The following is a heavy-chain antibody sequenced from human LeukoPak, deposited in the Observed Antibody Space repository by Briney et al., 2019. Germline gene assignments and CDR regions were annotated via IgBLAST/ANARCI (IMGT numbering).Heavy chain of an antibody. CDR1: GFTFSDYY. J-gene: IGHJ4*02. CDR2: ISSSGSTI. Sequence: GGSLRLSCAASGFTFSDYYMSWIRQAPGKGLEWVSYISSSGSTIYYADSVKGRFTISRDNAKNSLYLQMNSLRAEDTAVYYCARPIRSIAAALNYWGKGTLVTVSS. V-gene: IGHV3-11*01. D-gene: IGHD6-13*01. CDR3: ARPIRSIAAALNY.